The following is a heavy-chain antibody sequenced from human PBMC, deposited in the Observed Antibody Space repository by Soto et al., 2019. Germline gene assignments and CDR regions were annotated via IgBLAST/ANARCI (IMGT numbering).Heavy chain of an antibody. V-gene: IGHV3-23*01. CDR1: GFTFSTYA. J-gene: IGHJ4*02. Sequence: EVQLLESGGGLVQPGGSLRLSCAASGFTFSTYAMSWVRQAPGKGLEWVSAISGSGGSTDYADSVKGRFTISRDNSKNTLYLQMNSLRAEDTAVYYCANRMRLVSGDYWGQGTLVTVSS. CDR2: ISGSGGST. CDR3: ANRMRLVSGDY. D-gene: IGHD6-19*01.